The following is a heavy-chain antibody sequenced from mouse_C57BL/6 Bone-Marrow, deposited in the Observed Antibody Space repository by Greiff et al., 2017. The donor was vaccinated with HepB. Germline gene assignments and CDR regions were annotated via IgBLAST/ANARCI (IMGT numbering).Heavy chain of an antibody. CDR2: INSDGGST. D-gene: IGHD1-1*01. CDR1: EYAFPSHD. J-gene: IGHJ3*01. V-gene: IGHV5-2*01. CDR3: ARQNGSSYGFAY. Sequence: DVMLVESGGGLVQPGESLKLSCESNEYAFPSHDMSWVRKTPEKRLELVAAINSDGGSTYYPDTMERRFIIYRDNTKKTLDLQMSSLRSEDTALYYCARQNGSSYGFAYWGQGTLVTVSA.